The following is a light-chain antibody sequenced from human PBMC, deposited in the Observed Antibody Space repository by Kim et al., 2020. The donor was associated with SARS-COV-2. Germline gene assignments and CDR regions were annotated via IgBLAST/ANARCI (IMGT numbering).Light chain of an antibody. CDR3: QQYGSPPRT. CDR2: GAS. Sequence: SPGERATPSCRASQSVSSSYLAWYQQKPGQAPRRLIYGASSRATGIPDRFSGSGSGTDFTLTISRLEPEDFALYYCQQYGSPPRTFGQGTKVDIK. CDR1: QSVSSSY. J-gene: IGKJ1*01. V-gene: IGKV3-20*01.